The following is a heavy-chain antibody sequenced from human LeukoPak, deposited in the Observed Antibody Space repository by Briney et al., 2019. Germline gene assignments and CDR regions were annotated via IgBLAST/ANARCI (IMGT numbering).Heavy chain of an antibody. CDR3: TTASERYCSSTSCYHRGDH. CDR1: GFTFSNAW. J-gene: IGHJ4*02. Sequence: PGGSLRLSCAASGFTFSNAWMSWVRQAPGKGLEWVGRIKSKTDGGTTDYAAPVKGRFTISRDDSKSTLYLQMNSLKTEDTAVYYCTTASERYCSSTSCYHRGDHWGQGTLVTVSS. D-gene: IGHD2-2*01. CDR2: IKSKTDGGTT. V-gene: IGHV3-15*01.